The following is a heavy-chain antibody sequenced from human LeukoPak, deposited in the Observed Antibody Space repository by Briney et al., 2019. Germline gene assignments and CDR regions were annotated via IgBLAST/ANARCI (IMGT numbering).Heavy chain of an antibody. D-gene: IGHD6-13*01. CDR3: AKGGGSSWFAEPLY. J-gene: IGHJ4*02. V-gene: IGHV3-74*01. Sequence: PGGSLRLSCAASGFTFSSYWMHWVRQAPGKGLVWVSGINSDGSSTRYADSVRGRFTISRDNAKNTLYLQMNSLRAEDTAVYYCAKGGGSSWFAEPLYWGQGTLVTVSS. CDR1: GFTFSSYW. CDR2: INSDGSST.